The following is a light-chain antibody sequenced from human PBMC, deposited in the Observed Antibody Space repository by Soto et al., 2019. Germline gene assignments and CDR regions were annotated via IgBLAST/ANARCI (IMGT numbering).Light chain of an antibody. Sequence: DIQMTQSPSSLSAFVGDRVTISCRTSQGISSWLAWYQQKPEKALKSLIYAASTLQSGVPSRFSGSGSGSDFTLTISSLQPEDFATYYCQQYSSYPTTFGQGTMVDIK. CDR2: AAS. V-gene: IGKV1D-16*01. J-gene: IGKJ2*01. CDR1: QGISSW. CDR3: QQYSSYPTT.